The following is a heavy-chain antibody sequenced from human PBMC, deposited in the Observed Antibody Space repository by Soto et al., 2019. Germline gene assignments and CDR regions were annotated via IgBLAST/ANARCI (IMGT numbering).Heavy chain of an antibody. J-gene: IGHJ4*02. CDR3: ATTISVAAPFDT. CDR2: ISSGNSYI. D-gene: IGHD6-19*01. V-gene: IGHV3-21*01. Sequence: PGGSLRLSCAAAGHTFSTYTMNWVRQAPGKGLEWVSSISSGNSYIYYADSVKGRFTISRDNAKNSLFLQMKSLRAEDTAVYYCATTISVAAPFDTWGQGTLVTVSS. CDR1: GHTFSTYT.